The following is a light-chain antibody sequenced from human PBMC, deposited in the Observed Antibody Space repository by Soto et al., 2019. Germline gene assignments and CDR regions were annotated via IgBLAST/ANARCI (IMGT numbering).Light chain of an antibody. CDR3: SSNTSSSTYV. J-gene: IGLJ1*01. CDR2: DVS. CDR1: SSDVGGYNY. Sequence: QSALTQPASVSGSPGQSITISCTGTSSDVGGYNYVSWYQQHPGKAPKLIIYDVSNRPSGVSNRFSGSKSGNTASLTISGLQAEDEADYYCSSNTSSSTYVFGTGTKLTVL. V-gene: IGLV2-14*01.